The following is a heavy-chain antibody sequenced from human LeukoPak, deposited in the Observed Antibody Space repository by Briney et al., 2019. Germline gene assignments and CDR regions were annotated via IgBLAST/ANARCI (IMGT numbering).Heavy chain of an antibody. CDR3: AKGFGELLNGECDYMDV. Sequence: GGSLRLSCAASGFTFSSYSMNWVRQAPGMGLEWVAFIRYDGSNKYYADSVKGRFTISRDNSKNTLYLQVNSLRAEDTAVYYCAKGFGELLNGECDYMDVWGKGTTVTISS. D-gene: IGHD3-10*01. CDR2: IRYDGSNK. CDR1: GFTFSSYS. J-gene: IGHJ6*03. V-gene: IGHV3-30*02.